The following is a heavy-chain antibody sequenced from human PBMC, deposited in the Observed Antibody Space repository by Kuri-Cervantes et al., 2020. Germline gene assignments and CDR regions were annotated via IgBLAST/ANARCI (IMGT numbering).Heavy chain of an antibody. CDR3: ARGGFWSITMVQGVIRY. D-gene: IGHD3-10*01. CDR1: GFTFSSYA. J-gene: IGHJ4*02. V-gene: IGHV3-30-3*01. Sequence: GESLKISCAASGFTFSSYAMHWVRQAPGEGLEWVAVISHDGSIKYYADSVKGRFTISRDISKNTLYLQMNSLRAEDTAVYYCARGGFWSITMVQGVIRYWGQGTLVTVSS. CDR2: ISHDGSIK.